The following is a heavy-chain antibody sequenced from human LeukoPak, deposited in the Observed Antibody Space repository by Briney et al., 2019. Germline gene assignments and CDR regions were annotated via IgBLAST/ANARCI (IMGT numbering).Heavy chain of an antibody. J-gene: IGHJ6*03. CDR3: ARDRVTMIRGVRILDYYYYYMDV. CDR1: GFTFSSYW. V-gene: IGHV3-7*01. D-gene: IGHD3-10*01. CDR2: IKQDGSEK. Sequence: QTGGSLRLSCAASGFTFSSYWMSWVRQAPGKGLEWVANIKQDGSEKYFVDSVKGRFTISRDNAKNSLYLQMNSLRVEDTAVYYCARDRVTMIRGVRILDYYYYYMDVWGKGTTVTISS.